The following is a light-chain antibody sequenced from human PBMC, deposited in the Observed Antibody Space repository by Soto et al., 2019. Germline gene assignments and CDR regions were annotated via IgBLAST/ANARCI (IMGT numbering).Light chain of an antibody. CDR1: QSVSSSY. J-gene: IGKJ4*01. Sequence: EIVLTQSPGTLSLSPGERATLSCRASQSVSSSYLAWYQQKPGQAPRLLIYGASSRATGIPDRFSGSGSGTDFTLTISRLEPEAFAVYYCLQYGSSPRVTFGGGTKVEIK. V-gene: IGKV3-20*01. CDR3: LQYGSSPRVT. CDR2: GAS.